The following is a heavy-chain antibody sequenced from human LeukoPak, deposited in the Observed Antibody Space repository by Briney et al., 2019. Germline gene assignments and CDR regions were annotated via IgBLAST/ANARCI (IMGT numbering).Heavy chain of an antibody. Sequence: SETLSLTCTVSGYPISSGYYWGWIRQPAGKGLEWIGRIYTSGNTNYNPSLKSRVTMSIDTSKNHFSLKLTSVTAADTAVYYCARDFRNRDWFDPWGQGTLVTVSS. V-gene: IGHV4-4*07. CDR1: GYPISSGYY. CDR2: IYTSGNT. CDR3: ARDFRNRDWFDP. J-gene: IGHJ5*02. D-gene: IGHD1-14*01.